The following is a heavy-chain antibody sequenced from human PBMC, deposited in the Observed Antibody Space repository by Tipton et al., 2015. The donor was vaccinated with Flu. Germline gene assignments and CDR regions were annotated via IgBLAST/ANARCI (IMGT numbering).Heavy chain of an antibody. CDR3: VRRPLCAPSGSASEY. Sequence: VQLVQSGAEVKKPGESLKISCRASGYRFTNYWIGWVRQMPGKGLEWVAIIYPGDSDSTYSPSFRGHVTISVDTSINTAYLQWDRLEASDSAIYSCVRRPLCAPSGSASEYWSQGTLVTVSS. CDR2: IYPGDSDS. CDR1: GYRFTNYW. V-gene: IGHV5-51*03. J-gene: IGHJ4*02. D-gene: IGHD3-10*01.